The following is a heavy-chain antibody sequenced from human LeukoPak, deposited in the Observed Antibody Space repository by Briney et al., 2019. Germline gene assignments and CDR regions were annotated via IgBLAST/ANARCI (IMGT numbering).Heavy chain of an antibody. J-gene: IGHJ6*03. V-gene: IGHV1-69*13. CDR1: GGTFSGYA. CDR2: IIPIFGTA. D-gene: IGHD6-19*01. CDR3: ASGSSGWYELYYYYYMDV. Sequence: SVKVSCKASGGTFSGYAISWVRQAPGQGLEWMGGIIPIFGTANYAQKFQGRVTITADESTSTAYMELSSLRSEDTAVYYCASGSSGWYELYYYYYMDVWGKGTTVTVSS.